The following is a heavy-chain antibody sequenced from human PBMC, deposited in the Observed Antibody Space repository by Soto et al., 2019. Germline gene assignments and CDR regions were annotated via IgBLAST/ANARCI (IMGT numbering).Heavy chain of an antibody. D-gene: IGHD2-15*01. CDR2: ISPSTSHI. CDR3: SGCRCGAGHQNYGMDV. CDR1: GFTFSSCT. J-gene: IGHJ6*02. V-gene: IGHV3-21*01. Sequence: EVHLVESGGGLVKPGGSLRLSCAVSGFTFSSCTMNWVRQAPGKGLEWVSSISPSTSHIYYADSVKGRFTISRDNAKNSLFLQMNSLSAEDTAVYYCSGCRCGAGHQNYGMDVWGQGTTVTVSS.